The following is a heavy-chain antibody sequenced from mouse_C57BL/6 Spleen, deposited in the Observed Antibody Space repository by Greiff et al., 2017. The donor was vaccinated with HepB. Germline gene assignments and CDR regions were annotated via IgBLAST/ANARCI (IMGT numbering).Heavy chain of an antibody. CDR1: GFSFNTYA. J-gene: IGHJ2*01. CDR3: VRQRGGYFDY. CDR2: IRSKSNNYAT. V-gene: IGHV10-1*01. Sequence: VQGVESGGGLVQPKGSLKLSCAASGFSFNTYAMNWVRPAPGKGLEWVARIRSKSNNYATYYADSVKDRFTISRDDSESMLYLQMNNLKTEDTAMYYCVRQRGGYFDYWGQGTTLTVSS.